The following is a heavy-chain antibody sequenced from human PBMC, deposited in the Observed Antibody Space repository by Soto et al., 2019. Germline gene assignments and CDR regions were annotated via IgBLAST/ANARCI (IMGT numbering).Heavy chain of an antibody. CDR1: GFTFSSYA. Sequence: EVQLLESGGGLVQPGGSLRLSCAASAASGFTFSSYAMSWVRQAPGKGLEWVSAISGSGGSTYYADSVKGRFTISRDNSKNTLYLHMNSLRAEDTAVYYCANDRTHIVVVTSFDYWGQGPLFTVSA. CDR2: ISGSGGST. CDR3: ANDRTHIVVVTSFDY. V-gene: IGHV3-23*01. J-gene: IGHJ4*02. D-gene: IGHD2-21*02.